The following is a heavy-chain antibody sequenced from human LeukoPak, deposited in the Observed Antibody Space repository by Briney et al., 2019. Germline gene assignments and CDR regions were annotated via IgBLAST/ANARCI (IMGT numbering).Heavy chain of an antibody. J-gene: IGHJ3*02. CDR3: ARDLYSSSSSTYAFDI. CDR2: ISSSGSTI. V-gene: IGHV3-11*04. D-gene: IGHD6-6*01. Sequence: GGSLRLSCAASGFTFSDYYMSWIRQAPGKGLEWVSYISSSGSTIYYADSVKGRFTISRDNAKNSLYLQMNSLRAEDTAVYYCARDLYSSSSSTYAFDIWGQGTMVTVSS. CDR1: GFTFSDYY.